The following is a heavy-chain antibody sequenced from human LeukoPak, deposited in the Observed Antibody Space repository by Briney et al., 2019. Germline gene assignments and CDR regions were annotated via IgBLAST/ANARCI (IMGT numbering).Heavy chain of an antibody. CDR2: IWYDGSNK. Sequence: PGGSLRLSRAASRFPFRSYTIRWVRQAPDKGLERVAFIWYDGSNKYYADSVKSGFTISRDNSKNTLYLQMNSLRAEDTAVYYCAKDSNAYCGGDCYPYFDYWGQGTLVTVSS. D-gene: IGHD2-21*02. J-gene: IGHJ4*02. V-gene: IGHV3-30*02. CDR3: AKDSNAYCGGDCYPYFDY. CDR1: RFPFRSYT.